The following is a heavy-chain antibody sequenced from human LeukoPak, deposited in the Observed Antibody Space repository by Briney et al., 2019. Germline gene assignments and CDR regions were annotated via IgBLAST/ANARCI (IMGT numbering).Heavy chain of an antibody. J-gene: IGHJ5*02. CDR1: GYTFTGYY. D-gene: IGHD3-10*01. V-gene: IGHV1-2*02. Sequence: ASVKVSCKASGYTFTGYYMHWVRQAPGQGLEWMGWINPNSGGTNYAQKFQGRVTMTTDTSTSTAYMELRSLRSDDTAVYYCARDYLTTYYYGSGRRWFDPWGQGTLVTVSS. CDR2: INPNSGGT. CDR3: ARDYLTTYYYGSGRRWFDP.